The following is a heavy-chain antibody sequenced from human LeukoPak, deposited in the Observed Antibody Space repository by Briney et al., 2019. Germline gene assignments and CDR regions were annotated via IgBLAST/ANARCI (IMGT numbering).Heavy chain of an antibody. Sequence: ASVKVSCKASGYTFTSYDTNWVRQATGQGLEWMGWMNPNSGNTGYAQKFQGRVTMTRNTSISTAYMELSSLRSEDTAVYYCARRGSIAVAVLGDWGQGTLVTVSS. CDR1: GYTFTSYD. CDR3: ARRGSIAVAVLGD. CDR2: MNPNSGNT. D-gene: IGHD6-19*01. J-gene: IGHJ4*02. V-gene: IGHV1-8*01.